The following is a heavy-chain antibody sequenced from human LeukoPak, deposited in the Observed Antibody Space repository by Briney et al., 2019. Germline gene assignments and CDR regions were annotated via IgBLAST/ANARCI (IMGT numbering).Heavy chain of an antibody. CDR3: ARSAVAASGRDCFDP. CDR1: GGSISSYY. V-gene: IGHV4-59*01. J-gene: IGHJ5*02. Sequence: PSEALSLTCTVSGGSISSYYWSWIRQPPGKGLEWIGHIYYSGNTNYNPSLKSRVTISVDTSKNQFSLNLSSVTAADRAVYYCARSAVAASGRDCFDPWGQGTPVGVSS. CDR2: IYYSGNT. D-gene: IGHD6-13*01.